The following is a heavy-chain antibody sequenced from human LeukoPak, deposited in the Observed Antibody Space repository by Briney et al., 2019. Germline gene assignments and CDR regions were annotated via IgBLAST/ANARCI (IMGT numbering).Heavy chain of an antibody. D-gene: IGHD6-6*01. Sequence: ASVKVSCKASGYTFTSYDINWVRQATAQGLEWMGWMNPNCGNTGYAQKFQGRVTITRNTSISTAYMERSSLRSEDTAVYYCARSSSGYYYYMDVWGKGTTVTVSS. CDR1: GYTFTSYD. CDR3: ARSSSGYYYYMDV. CDR2: MNPNCGNT. J-gene: IGHJ6*03. V-gene: IGHV1-8*01.